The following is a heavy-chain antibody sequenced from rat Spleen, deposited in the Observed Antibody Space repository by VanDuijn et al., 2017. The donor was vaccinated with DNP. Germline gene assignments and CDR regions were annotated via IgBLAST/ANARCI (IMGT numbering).Heavy chain of an antibody. V-gene: IGHV5-22*01. CDR1: GFTFSDYY. CDR2: INHDGGSS. J-gene: IGHJ2*01. Sequence: EVQLVESGGGLVQPGRSLKLSCAASGFTFSDYYMAWVRQAPTKGLDWVAYINHDGGSSYYGDSVKGRFTISRANVKSTLYLQMNSLRSEDMATYYCVRWYNSGYYFDYWGQGVMVTVSS. D-gene: IGHD4-3*01. CDR3: VRWYNSGYYFDY.